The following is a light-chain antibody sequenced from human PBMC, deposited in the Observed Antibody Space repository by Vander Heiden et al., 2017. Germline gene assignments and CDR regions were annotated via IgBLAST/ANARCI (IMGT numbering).Light chain of an antibody. V-gene: IGKV1-39*01. CDR3: QQSYSTPFT. Sequence: DMHMTQSPSPLSASVGDRVTSPCLASQSIGSYLNKYQQKPGKAPKLLTYAASSLQSRVPSRFSGSESGTDFTLTIRSLQPVYFATYYCQQSYSTPFTFGPGTKVDIK. J-gene: IGKJ3*01. CDR2: AAS. CDR1: QSIGSY.